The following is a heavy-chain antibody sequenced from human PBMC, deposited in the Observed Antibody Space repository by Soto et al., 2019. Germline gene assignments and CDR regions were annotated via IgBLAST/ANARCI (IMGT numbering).Heavy chain of an antibody. J-gene: IGHJ5*02. Sequence: GESLKISCTGVGYSFTSYWIGWVGQMPGKGLEWMGTIYPGDSDTRYSPSFQGQVTISADKSITTAYLQWSSLKASDTAMYYCARGYCTTSICDPWFDPWGQGTLVTVYS. CDR2: IYPGDSDT. CDR1: GYSFTSYW. V-gene: IGHV5-51*01. D-gene: IGHD2-8*01. CDR3: ARGYCTTSICDPWFDP.